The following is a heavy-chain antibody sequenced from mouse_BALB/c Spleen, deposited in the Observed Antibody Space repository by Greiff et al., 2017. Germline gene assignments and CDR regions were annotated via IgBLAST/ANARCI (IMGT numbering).Heavy chain of an antibody. CDR2: IYPGSGST. CDR3: AREDGTRFAY. J-gene: IGHJ3*01. D-gene: IGHD2-1*01. Sequence: QVQLQQPGAELVKPGTSVKLSCKASGYNFTSYWINWVKLRPGQGLEWIGDIYPGSGSTNYNEKFKSKATLTVDTSSSTAYMQLSSLASEDSALYYCAREDGTRFAYWGQGTLVTVSA. CDR1: GYNFTSYW. V-gene: IGHV1-55*01.